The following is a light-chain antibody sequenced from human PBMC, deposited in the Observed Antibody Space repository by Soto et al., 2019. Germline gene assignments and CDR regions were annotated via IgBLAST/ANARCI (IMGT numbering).Light chain of an antibody. CDR1: SSDFGSYKF. CDR3: CLYIGATTYV. CDR2: ETS. Sequence: QSALTQPASVSGSPGQSVTISCTGTSSDFGSYKFVSWYQHHPGKVPKVIIYETSKRPSGVSDRFSGSKSGNTASLTISGLQAEDEADYYCCLYIGATTYVFGTGTKVTVL. V-gene: IGLV2-23*01. J-gene: IGLJ1*01.